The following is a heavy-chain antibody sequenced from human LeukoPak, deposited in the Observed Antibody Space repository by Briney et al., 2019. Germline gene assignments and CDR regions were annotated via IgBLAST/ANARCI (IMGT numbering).Heavy chain of an antibody. CDR2: IYPGDSDT. Sequence: PGESLKISCKGSGYSFTNYWIGWVRQMPGKGLEWMGIIYPGDSDTRYSPSFQGQVTISADKSISTAYLQWSSQNASDTAMYYCARQGWCSSCFYFDYWGQGTLVTVSS. J-gene: IGHJ4*02. V-gene: IGHV5-51*01. D-gene: IGHD6-13*01. CDR3: ARQGWCSSCFYFDY. CDR1: GYSFTNYW.